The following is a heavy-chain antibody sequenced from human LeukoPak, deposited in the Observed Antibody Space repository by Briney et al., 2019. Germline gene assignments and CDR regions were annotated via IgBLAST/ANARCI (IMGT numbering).Heavy chain of an antibody. Sequence: PSETLSLTCAVYGGSFSGYYWSWIRQPPGKGLEWIGEINHSGCTNYNPSLKSRVTISVDTSKNQFSLKLSSVTAADTAVYYCARGRMDIVVVPAANPAYYYYYGMDVWGQGTTVTVSS. J-gene: IGHJ6*02. CDR3: ARGRMDIVVVPAANPAYYYYYGMDV. CDR1: GGSFSGYY. CDR2: INHSGCT. D-gene: IGHD2-2*03. V-gene: IGHV4-34*01.